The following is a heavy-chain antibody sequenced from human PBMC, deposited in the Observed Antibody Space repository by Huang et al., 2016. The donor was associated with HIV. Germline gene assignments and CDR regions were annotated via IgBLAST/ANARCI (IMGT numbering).Heavy chain of an antibody. D-gene: IGHD3-10*01. CDR1: GYRFRSNW. Sequence: EVQLVQSGAEVKKPGESLKISCKGSGYRFRSNWIGWVRQMPGKGLEWMGILYPGDFDTRYSPSFQGQVTISADKSINTAYLQWSSLKASDTAMYYCARLIGSPSFYYGLDVWGQGTTVTVSS. CDR3: ARLIGSPSFYYGLDV. CDR2: LYPGDFDT. V-gene: IGHV5-51*01. J-gene: IGHJ6*02.